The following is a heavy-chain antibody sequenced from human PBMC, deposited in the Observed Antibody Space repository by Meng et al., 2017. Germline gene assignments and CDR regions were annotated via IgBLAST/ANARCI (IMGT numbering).Heavy chain of an antibody. CDR2: INHSGST. V-gene: IGHV4-34*01. D-gene: IGHD3-10*01. J-gene: IGHJ5*02. Sequence: QAQAQQWGAGIFEPSGTLSLTWAVYGGSFSGYYWSWIRQPPGKGLEWIGEINHSGSTNYNPSLKSRVTISVDTSKNQFSLKLSSVTAADTAVYYCARKFTMVRGIYNWFDPWGQGTLVTVSS. CDR1: GGSFSGYY. CDR3: ARKFTMVRGIYNWFDP.